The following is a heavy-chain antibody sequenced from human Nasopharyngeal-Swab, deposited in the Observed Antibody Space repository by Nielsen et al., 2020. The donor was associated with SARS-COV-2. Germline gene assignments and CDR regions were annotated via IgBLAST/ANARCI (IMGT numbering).Heavy chain of an antibody. J-gene: IGHJ6*04. CDR2: IYYSGST. CDR3: ARVRDNGGADV. Sequence: SETLSLTCTVSGCSITSGGYYWSSIRQHPGKGLEWIGFIYYSGSTSYNPSLKSRITISVDTSTNQFSLKLSSVTAADTAVYYCARVRDNGGADVWGKGTTVTVSS. V-gene: IGHV4-31*03. D-gene: IGHD1-14*01. CDR1: GCSITSGGYY.